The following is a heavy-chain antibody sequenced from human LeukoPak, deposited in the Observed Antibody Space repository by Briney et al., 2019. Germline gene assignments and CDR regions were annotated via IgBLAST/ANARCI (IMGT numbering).Heavy chain of an antibody. J-gene: IGHJ3*02. CDR2: IIPIFGTA. CDR3: AMGVTRKVVVAAPDAFDI. Sequence: ASVKVSCKASGYTFTSYDINWVRQATGQGLEWMGGIIPIFGTANYAQKFQGRVTITADESTSTAYMELSSLRSEDTAVYYCAMGVTRKVVVAAPDAFDIWGQGTMVTVSS. CDR1: GYTFTSYD. D-gene: IGHD2-15*01. V-gene: IGHV1-69*13.